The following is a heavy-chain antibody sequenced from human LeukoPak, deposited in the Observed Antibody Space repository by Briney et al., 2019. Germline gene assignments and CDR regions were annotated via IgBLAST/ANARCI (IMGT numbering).Heavy chain of an antibody. Sequence: SETLSLTCAVYGGSFSGYYWSWIRQPPGKGLEWIGEMNHSGSTNYNPSLKSRVTISVDTSKNQFSLKLSSVTAADTAVYYCARRSSGYPYYYYYYMDVWGKGTTVTVSS. CDR2: MNHSGST. D-gene: IGHD3-22*01. V-gene: IGHV4-34*01. J-gene: IGHJ6*03. CDR3: ARRSSGYPYYYYYYMDV. CDR1: GGSFSGYY.